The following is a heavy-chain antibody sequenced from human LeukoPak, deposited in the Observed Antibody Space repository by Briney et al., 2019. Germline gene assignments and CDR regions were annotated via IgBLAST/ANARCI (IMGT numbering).Heavy chain of an antibody. V-gene: IGHV1-69*04. CDR1: GGTFSSYA. CDR3: AKISIAARPEY. J-gene: IGHJ4*02. CDR2: IIPILGIA. Sequence: VASVKVSCKASGGTFSSYAISWVRQAPGQGLEWMGRIIPILGIANYAQKLQGRVTITADKSTSTAYMELSSLRSEDTAVYYCAKISIAARPEYWGQGTLVTVSS. D-gene: IGHD6-6*01.